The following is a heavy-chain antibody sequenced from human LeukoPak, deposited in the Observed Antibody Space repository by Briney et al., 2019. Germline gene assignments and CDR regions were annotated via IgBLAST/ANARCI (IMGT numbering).Heavy chain of an antibody. D-gene: IGHD3-3*01. J-gene: IGHJ6*03. V-gene: IGHV3-23*01. CDR2: ISGSGDST. CDR1: GFTFSSYD. Sequence: SLRLSCAASGFTFSSYDMSWVRQAPGKGLEWVSAISGSGDSTYYADSVKGRFTISRDNSKNTLYLQMNSLRAEDTAVYYCCRSRDYDFWSGYKNDYYYYYMDVWGKGTTVTVSS. CDR3: CRSRDYDFWSGYKNDYYYYYMDV.